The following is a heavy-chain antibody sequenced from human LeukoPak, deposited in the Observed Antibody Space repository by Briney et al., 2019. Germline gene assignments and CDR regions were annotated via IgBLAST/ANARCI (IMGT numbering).Heavy chain of an antibody. CDR3: GRDIFSSSGGFFDY. D-gene: IGHD6-19*01. V-gene: IGHV4-39*07. CDR1: GGSISSSIYY. Sequence: SETLSLTCTVSGGSISSSIYYWGWIRQPPGKGLEWIGNIYYSGSTYYNPSLKSRVTISVDTSKNQFSLKLSSLTAADTAVYYCGRDIFSSSGGFFDYWGQGTLVTVSS. CDR2: IYYSGST. J-gene: IGHJ4*02.